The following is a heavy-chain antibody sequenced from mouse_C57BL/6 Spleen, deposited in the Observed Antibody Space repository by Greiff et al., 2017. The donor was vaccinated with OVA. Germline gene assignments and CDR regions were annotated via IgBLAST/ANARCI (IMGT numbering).Heavy chain of an antibody. J-gene: IGHJ4*01. CDR3: ARGGDGYLRGYYYAMDY. Sequence: VQLQQSGPELVKPGASVKISCKASGYAFSSSWMNWVKQRPGKGLEWIGRIYPGDGDTNYNGKFKGKATLTADKSSSTAYMQLSSLTSEDSAVYFCARGGDGYLRGYYYAMDYWGQGTSVTVSS. V-gene: IGHV1-82*01. D-gene: IGHD2-3*01. CDR1: GYAFSSSW. CDR2: IYPGDGDT.